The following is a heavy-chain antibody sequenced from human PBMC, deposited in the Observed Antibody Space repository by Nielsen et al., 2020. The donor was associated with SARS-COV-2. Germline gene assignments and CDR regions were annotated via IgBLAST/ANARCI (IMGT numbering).Heavy chain of an antibody. J-gene: IGHJ4*02. CDR2: IYYSGTT. D-gene: IGHD3-3*01. V-gene: IGHV4-31*03. CDR1: GGSISSGGFY. CDR3: ARGSDEGLAL. Sequence: SETLSLTCTVSGGSISSGGFYWSWIRQHPEKGLEWIGHIYYSGTTYYIPSLGSRISMSVDTSKNQFSLKLTSVTAADTAVYYCARGSDEGLALWGQGTLVTVSS.